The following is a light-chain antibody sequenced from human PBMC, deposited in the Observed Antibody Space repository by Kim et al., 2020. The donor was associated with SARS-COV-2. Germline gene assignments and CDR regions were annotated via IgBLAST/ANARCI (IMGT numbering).Light chain of an antibody. CDR3: QQYGSSPHT. CDR1: QGFSSSY. J-gene: IGKJ2*01. Sequence: LSPGERDPPPRRARQGFSSSYLAWYQQKPGQAPRLLMYGASSRATGIPDRFSGSGSGTDFTLTISRLEPEDFAVYYCQQYGSSPHTFGQGTKLEI. V-gene: IGKV3-20*01. CDR2: GAS.